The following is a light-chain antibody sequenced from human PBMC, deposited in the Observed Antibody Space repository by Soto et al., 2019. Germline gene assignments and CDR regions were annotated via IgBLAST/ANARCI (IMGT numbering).Light chain of an antibody. Sequence: DIVVTQTPLSSPVTLGQPASISCRSSESLVHSDGTTYLSWFHQRPGQPPRLLIYHISNRLSGVPDRFSGSGAGTDFTLKISRVEDEDVAVYYCMQAKQFPHTFGQGTKLEIK. J-gene: IGKJ2*01. V-gene: IGKV2-24*01. CDR3: MQAKQFPHT. CDR2: HIS. CDR1: ESLVHSDGTTY.